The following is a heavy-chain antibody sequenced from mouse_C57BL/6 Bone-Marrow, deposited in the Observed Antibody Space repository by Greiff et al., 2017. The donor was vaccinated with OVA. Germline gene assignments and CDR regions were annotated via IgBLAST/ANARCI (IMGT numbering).Heavy chain of an antibody. D-gene: IGHD4-1*01. CDR3: AKLGRGYFDY. Sequence: QVQLQQSGADLVRPGTSVKMSCKASGYTFTNYWIGWAKQRPGHGLEWIGDIYPGGGYTNYNEKFKGKATLTADKSSSTAYMQFSSLTSEDSAIYYCAKLGRGYFDYWGQGTTLTVSS. CDR1: GYTFTNYW. J-gene: IGHJ2*01. CDR2: IYPGGGYT. V-gene: IGHV1-63*01.